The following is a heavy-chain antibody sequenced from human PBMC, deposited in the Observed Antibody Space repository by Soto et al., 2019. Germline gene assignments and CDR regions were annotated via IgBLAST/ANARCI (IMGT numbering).Heavy chain of an antibody. Sequence: GGSLRLSCAASGFTFSGSAMHWVRQASGKGLEWVGRIRSKANSYATAYAASVKGRFTISRDDSKNTAYLQMNGLKTEDTAVYYCTRPYYGDSFDIWGQGTMVTVSS. D-gene: IGHD4-17*01. J-gene: IGHJ3*02. CDR2: IRSKANSYAT. CDR3: TRPYYGDSFDI. CDR1: GFTFSGSA. V-gene: IGHV3-73*01.